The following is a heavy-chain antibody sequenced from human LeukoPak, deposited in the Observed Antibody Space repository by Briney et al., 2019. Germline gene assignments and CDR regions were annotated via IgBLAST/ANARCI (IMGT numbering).Heavy chain of an antibody. CDR2: IKSKTDGGTT. D-gene: IGHD3-10*01. V-gene: IGHV3-15*01. CDR1: GFTFSNAW. Sequence: PGGSLRLSCAVSGFTFSNAWMSWVRQAPGKGLEWVGRIKSKTDGGTTDYAAPVKGRFTISRDDSKNTLYLQMNSLKTEDTAVYYCTPAITMVRVVIHRIDYWGQGTLVTVSS. J-gene: IGHJ4*02. CDR3: TPAITMVRVVIHRIDY.